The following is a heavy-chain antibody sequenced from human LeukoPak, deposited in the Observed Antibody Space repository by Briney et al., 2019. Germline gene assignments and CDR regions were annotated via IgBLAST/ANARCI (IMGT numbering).Heavy chain of an antibody. CDR2: IYYSGSN. CDR1: GGSISSYY. V-gene: IGHV4-59*01. D-gene: IGHD6-19*01. CDR3: ARTGLVIGWWFDP. Sequence: PSETLSLTCTVSGGSISSYYWSWIRQPPGKGLEWIGYIYYSGSNNYNPSLKSRVTISVDTSKNQFSLKLSSVTAADTAVYYCARTGLVIGWWFDPWGQGTLVTVSS. J-gene: IGHJ5*02.